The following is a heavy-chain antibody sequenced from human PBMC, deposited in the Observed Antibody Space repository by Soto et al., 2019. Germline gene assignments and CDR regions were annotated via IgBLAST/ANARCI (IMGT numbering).Heavy chain of an antibody. Sequence: QVQLVQPGAEVQKPGASVRVSCKASGYTFRHYGIAWVRQAPGQGLEWMGWISPYNGNTHYSGKFQDRFTLANFTSTSSAIMELRSLTADDTAVYFCARGGQECSSSVCRYVSNGLDVWGPGTTVTVS. CDR1: GYTFRHYG. CDR3: ARGGQECSSSVCRYVSNGLDV. D-gene: IGHD2-2*01. CDR2: ISPYNGNT. J-gene: IGHJ6*02. V-gene: IGHV1-18*01.